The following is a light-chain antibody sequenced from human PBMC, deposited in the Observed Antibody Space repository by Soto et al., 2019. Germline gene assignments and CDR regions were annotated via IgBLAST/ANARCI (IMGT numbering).Light chain of an antibody. V-gene: IGKV3-15*01. CDR2: GAS. J-gene: IGKJ1*01. Sequence: EIVMTQSPATLSVSPGERATLSCRASQNVGNNLVWYQQKPGQAPRLLIYGASTRAAGIPDRFSGSGSGTEFTLTISSLQPDNFATYYCQQYNSYSRTFGQGTKVDIK. CDR1: QNVGNN. CDR3: QQYNSYSRT.